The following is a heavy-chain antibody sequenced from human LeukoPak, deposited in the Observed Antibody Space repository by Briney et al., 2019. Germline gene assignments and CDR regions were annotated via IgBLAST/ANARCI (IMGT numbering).Heavy chain of an antibody. CDR2: IKSSNT. D-gene: IGHD3-16*01. Sequence: PSETLSLTCTVSGGSISSDRFYWTWVRQPAGKRPEWIGRIKSSNTNYNPSLKSRVNISVDTSTNQFSLKLSSLTAADTAAYYCARVPDWTYVPDYWGQGTLVTVSS. V-gene: IGHV4-61*02. CDR1: GGSISSDRFY. CDR3: ARVPDWTYVPDY. J-gene: IGHJ4*02.